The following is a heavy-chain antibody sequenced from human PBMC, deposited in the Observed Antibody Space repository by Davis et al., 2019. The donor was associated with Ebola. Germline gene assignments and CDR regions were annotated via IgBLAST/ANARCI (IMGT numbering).Heavy chain of an antibody. D-gene: IGHD6-13*01. CDR1: GVSISRHY. CDR3: ARAPRGAAAGTPWFDP. CDR2: IYYTGSA. V-gene: IGHV4-59*11. Sequence: PSETLSLTCTVSGVSISRHYWSWIRQPPGKRLEWIGSIYYTGSAYYNPSLNSRVTISVDTSKNQFSLTLTSVTAADTAFYYCARAPRGAAAGTPWFDPWGQGTLVTVSS. J-gene: IGHJ5*02.